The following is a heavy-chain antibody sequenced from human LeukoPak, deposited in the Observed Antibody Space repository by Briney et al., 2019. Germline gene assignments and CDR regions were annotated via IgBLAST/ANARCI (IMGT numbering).Heavy chain of an antibody. V-gene: IGHV3-21*01. CDR1: GFTFSSYA. CDR2: IRGDSTET. Sequence: GGALRLSCAASGFTFSSYATSWVRPAPGKGVEWVSSIRGDSTETRHADSLMGRFTISRDNAKKSLYLQMNSLRAEDTAVYYCARGHFGVVLDYWGQGTLVTVSS. D-gene: IGHD3-3*01. J-gene: IGHJ4*02. CDR3: ARGHFGVVLDY.